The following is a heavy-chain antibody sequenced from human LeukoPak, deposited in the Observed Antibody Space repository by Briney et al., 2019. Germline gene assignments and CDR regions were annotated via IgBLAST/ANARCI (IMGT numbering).Heavy chain of an antibody. D-gene: IGHD6-13*01. CDR2: ISAYNGNT. Sequence: GASVQVSCKASGYTFTSYGISWVRQAPGQGLEWMGWISAYNGNTNYAQKLQGRVTMTTDASTSTAYMELRSLRSDDTAVYYCARDIAAAGTFDYWGQGTLVTVSS. CDR3: ARDIAAAGTFDY. CDR1: GYTFTSYG. J-gene: IGHJ4*02. V-gene: IGHV1-18*01.